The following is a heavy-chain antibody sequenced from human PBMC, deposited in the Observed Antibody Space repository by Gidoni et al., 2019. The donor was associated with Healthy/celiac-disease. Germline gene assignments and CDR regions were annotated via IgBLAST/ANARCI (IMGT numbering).Heavy chain of an antibody. J-gene: IGHJ4*02. CDR3: TSHRGDYYGSGSYSGLDY. CDR2: IRSKANSYAT. D-gene: IGHD3-10*01. Sequence: EVQLVESGGGLVQPVGSLKLSCAASVFTFSGSAMHWVRQASGKGLEWVGRIRSKANSYATAYAASVKGRFTISRDDSKNTAYLQMNSLKTEDTAVYYCTSHRGDYYGSGSYSGLDYWGQGTLVTVSS. V-gene: IGHV3-73*02. CDR1: VFTFSGSA.